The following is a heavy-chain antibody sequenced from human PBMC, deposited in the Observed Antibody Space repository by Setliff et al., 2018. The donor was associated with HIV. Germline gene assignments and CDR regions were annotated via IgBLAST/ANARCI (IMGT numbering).Heavy chain of an antibody. Sequence: ASVKVSCKASGNSFISHYIHWVRQVPGQGLEWMGWINTNTGNPTYAQGFTGRFVFSVDTSGSTAYLQINSLKSKDTAMYYCARAGRLTYYNFWGGRGWFDPWGKGTLVTVSS. CDR2: INTNTGNP. CDR1: GNSFISHY. D-gene: IGHD3-3*01. J-gene: IGHJ5*02. CDR3: ARAGRLTYYNFWGGRGWFDP. V-gene: IGHV7-4-1*02.